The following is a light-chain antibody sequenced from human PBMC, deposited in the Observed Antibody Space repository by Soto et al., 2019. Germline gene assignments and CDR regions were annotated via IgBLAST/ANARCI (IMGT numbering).Light chain of an antibody. CDR2: ENN. J-gene: IGLJ1*01. V-gene: IGLV1-51*02. CDR1: SSNIGNNY. CDR3: GTWDNSLSLPYV. Sequence: XSVLTQPPSVSAAPGQKVTISCSGSSSNIGNNYVSWYQQLPGTAPKLLIFENNKRPSGIPDRFSASKSGTSATLAITGLQTGDAADYYCGTWDNSLSLPYVFGAGTKVTVL.